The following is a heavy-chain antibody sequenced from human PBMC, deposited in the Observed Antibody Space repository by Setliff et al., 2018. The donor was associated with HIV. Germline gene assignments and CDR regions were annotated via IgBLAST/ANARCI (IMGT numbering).Heavy chain of an antibody. CDR3: ARDQANYYDSSGYYYFDY. Sequence: SETLSLTCTVSGGSISSYYWSWIRQPAGKGLEWIGRIYTSGSTNYNPSLKSRVTMSVDPSKNQFSLKLSSVTAADTAVYYCARDQANYYDSSGYYYFDYWGQGTLVTVSS. J-gene: IGHJ4*02. CDR2: IYTSGST. D-gene: IGHD3-22*01. V-gene: IGHV4-4*07. CDR1: GGSISSYY.